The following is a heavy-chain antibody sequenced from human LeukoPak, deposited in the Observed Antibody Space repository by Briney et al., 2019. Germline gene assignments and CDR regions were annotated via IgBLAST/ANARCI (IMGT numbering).Heavy chain of an antibody. CDR2: ISGSGGTT. Sequence: GGSLRLSCAASGFTFSNYAMSWVRQAPGKGLEWVSAISGSGGTTYYVDSVKGRLTISRDNSKNTLYLQVNSLRAEDTAVYSCAKDHRPYYYDTYGPFDFWGQGTLVTVSS. CDR1: GFTFSNYA. V-gene: IGHV3-23*01. D-gene: IGHD3-22*01. CDR3: AKDHRPYYYDTYGPFDF. J-gene: IGHJ4*02.